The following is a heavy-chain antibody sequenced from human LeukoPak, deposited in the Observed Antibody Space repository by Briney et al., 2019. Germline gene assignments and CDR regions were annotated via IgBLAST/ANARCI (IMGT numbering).Heavy chain of an antibody. V-gene: IGHV3-23*01. Sequence: GGSLRLSCAASGFTFSSYAMSWVRQAPGKGLEWVSAISGSGGSTYYADSMKGRFTISRDNAKNTLYLQMNSLRAEDTAVYYCARSRIQLWTFDYWGQGTLVTVSS. J-gene: IGHJ4*02. CDR1: GFTFSSYA. CDR3: ARSRIQLWTFDY. D-gene: IGHD5-18*01. CDR2: ISGSGGST.